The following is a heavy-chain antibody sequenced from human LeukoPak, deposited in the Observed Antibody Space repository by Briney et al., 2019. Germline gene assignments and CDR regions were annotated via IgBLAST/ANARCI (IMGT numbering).Heavy chain of an antibody. Sequence: SETLSLTCTVSGGSISSYYWSWIRQPAGKGLEWIGRIYTSRSTNYNPSLKSRVTMSVDTSKNQFSLKLSSVTAADTAVYYCARDSPAVAGRYYYYYYMDVWGKGTTVTVSS. CDR3: ARDSPAVAGRYYYYYYMDV. V-gene: IGHV4-4*07. J-gene: IGHJ6*03. CDR2: IYTSRST. CDR1: GGSISSYY. D-gene: IGHD6-19*01.